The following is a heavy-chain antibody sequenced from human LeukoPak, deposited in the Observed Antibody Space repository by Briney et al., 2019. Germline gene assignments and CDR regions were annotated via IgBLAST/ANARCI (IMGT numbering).Heavy chain of an antibody. CDR3: ARGGPQLTPLDY. J-gene: IGHJ4*02. V-gene: IGHV1-69*05. Sequence: SVKVSCKASGGTFGSYAISWVRQAPGQGLEWMGRIIPIFGTANYAQKFQGRVTITTDESTGTAYMELSSLRSEDTAVYYCARGGPQLTPLDYWGQGTLVTVSS. D-gene: IGHD1-1*01. CDR1: GGTFGSYA. CDR2: IIPIFGTA.